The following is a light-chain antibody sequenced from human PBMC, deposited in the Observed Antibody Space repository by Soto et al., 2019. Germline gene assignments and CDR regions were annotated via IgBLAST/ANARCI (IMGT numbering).Light chain of an antibody. CDR1: QTVRNNY. V-gene: IGKV3-20*01. J-gene: IGKJ1*01. Sequence: FVLTQSPGTLSLSPGERATLSCRASQTVRNNYLAWYQQKPGQAPRLLIYDASSRATGIPDRFSGGGPGTDFTLTISSLQPDDFATYYCQHYNSYSEAFGQGTKVDIK. CDR2: DAS. CDR3: QHYNSYSEA.